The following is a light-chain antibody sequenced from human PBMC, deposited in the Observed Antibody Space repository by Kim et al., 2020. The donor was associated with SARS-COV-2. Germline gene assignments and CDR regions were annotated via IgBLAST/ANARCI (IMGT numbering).Light chain of an antibody. CDR1: SSNIGSTY. J-gene: IGLJ3*02. CDR2: RNN. CDR3: AAWDDSLSGPRV. V-gene: IGLV1-47*01. Sequence: QSVLTQPPSASGTPGQRVTISCSGSSSNIGSTYVYWYQHLPETAPKLLIYRNNQRPSGVPDRFSGSKSGTSASLAISGLRSEDEADYYCAAWDDSLSGPRVFGGGTKLTVL.